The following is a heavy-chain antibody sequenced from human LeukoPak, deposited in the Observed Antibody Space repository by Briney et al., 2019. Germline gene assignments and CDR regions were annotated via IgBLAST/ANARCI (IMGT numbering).Heavy chain of an antibody. J-gene: IGHJ4*02. Sequence: SETLSLTCTVSGGSISSGSYYWSWIRQPAGKGLEWIGRIYTSGSTNYNPSLKSRVTISVDTSKNQFSLKLSSVTAADTAVYYCARTLLGIDYGSGSYYFDYWGQGTLVTVSS. CDR3: ARTLLGIDYGSGSYYFDY. V-gene: IGHV4-61*02. CDR1: GGSISSGSYY. D-gene: IGHD3-10*01. CDR2: IYTSGST.